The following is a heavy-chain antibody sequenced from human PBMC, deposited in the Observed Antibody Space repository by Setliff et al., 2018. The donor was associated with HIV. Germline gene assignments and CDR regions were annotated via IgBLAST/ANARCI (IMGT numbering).Heavy chain of an antibody. Sequence: GESLKISCEVSGYVFSDYWIAWVRQTPGKGLEWMGLVYPADSNTIYSPSFQHQVTISADKSSGTAFLQWSDVKASDSGIYFCARLGGSFGIPHFDFWGQGTPVTVSS. CDR1: GYVFSDYW. CDR3: ARLGGSFGIPHFDF. J-gene: IGHJ4*02. D-gene: IGHD3-3*02. CDR2: VYPADSNT. V-gene: IGHV5-51*01.